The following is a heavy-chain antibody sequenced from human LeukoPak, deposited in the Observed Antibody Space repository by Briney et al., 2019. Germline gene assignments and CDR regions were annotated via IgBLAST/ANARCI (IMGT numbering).Heavy chain of an antibody. CDR3: ARHPIVGATRPLYYFDY. CDR1: GDSISTSRYS. Sequence: SETLSLTCTVSGDSISTSRYSWGWIRQPPGKGLEWIGNIYYSGSTYYNPSLKSRFTISVDPSTNRFSLQLTSVTAADTAVYYCARHPIVGATRPLYYFDYWGQGNLVTVSS. D-gene: IGHD1-26*01. J-gene: IGHJ4*02. V-gene: IGHV4-39*01. CDR2: IYYSGST.